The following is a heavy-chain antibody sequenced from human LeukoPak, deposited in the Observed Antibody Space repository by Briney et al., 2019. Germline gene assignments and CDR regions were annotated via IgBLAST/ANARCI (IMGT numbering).Heavy chain of an antibody. Sequence: GGSLRLSCAASGFTFSSYAMSWVRQAPGKGLEWFSAISGSGGSTYYADSVKGRFTISRDNSKNTLYLQMNSLRAEDTAVYYCARDRSPMIVVGAAAGENGMDVWGQGTTVIVSS. CDR2: ISGSGGST. J-gene: IGHJ6*02. CDR1: GFTFSSYA. CDR3: ARDRSPMIVVGAAAGENGMDV. D-gene: IGHD2-15*01. V-gene: IGHV3-23*01.